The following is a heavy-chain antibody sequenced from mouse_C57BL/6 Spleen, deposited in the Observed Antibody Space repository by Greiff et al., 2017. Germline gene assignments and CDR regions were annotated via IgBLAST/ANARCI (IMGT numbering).Heavy chain of an antibody. D-gene: IGHD2-5*01. CDR3: ARRPYYSNSFAY. J-gene: IGHJ3*01. CDR2: IYPGSGST. Sequence: QVQLQQPGAELVKPGASVKMSCKASGYTFTSYWITWVKQRPGQGLEWIGDIYPGSGSTNYNEKFKGKATLTVDTSSSTAYMQLSSLTSEDSAVYYCARRPYYSNSFAYWGQGTLVTVSA. V-gene: IGHV1-55*01. CDR1: GYTFTSYW.